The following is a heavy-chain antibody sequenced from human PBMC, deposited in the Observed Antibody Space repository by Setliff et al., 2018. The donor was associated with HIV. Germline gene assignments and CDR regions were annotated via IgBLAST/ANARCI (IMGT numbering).Heavy chain of an antibody. Sequence: PSETLSLTCTVSGDSISGGSSYWSWIRQPAGKGLEWIGSIYTSGSTNYNPTLKSRVTISVDTVKNQFSLKMNSATAADTVLYYCVRDAEGVAAGAFCVYMDVWGKGTLVTVSS. CDR2: IYTSGST. D-gene: IGHD2-15*01. V-gene: IGHV4-61*02. CDR3: VRDAEGVAAGAFCVYMDV. J-gene: IGHJ6*03. CDR1: GDSISGGSSY.